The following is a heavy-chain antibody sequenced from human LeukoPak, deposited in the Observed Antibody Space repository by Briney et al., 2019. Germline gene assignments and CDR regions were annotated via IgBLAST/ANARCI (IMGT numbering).Heavy chain of an antibody. V-gene: IGHV3-48*01. CDR1: GFTFSSYS. CDR3: AREPPYDYVWGSYPDY. Sequence: GGSLRLSCAASGFTFSSYSMNWVRQAPGKGLEWVSYISSSSSTIYYADSVRGRFTISRDNAKNSLYLQMNSLRAEDTAVYYCAREPPYDYVWGSYPDYWGQGTLVTVSS. D-gene: IGHD3-16*02. CDR2: ISSSSSTI. J-gene: IGHJ4*02.